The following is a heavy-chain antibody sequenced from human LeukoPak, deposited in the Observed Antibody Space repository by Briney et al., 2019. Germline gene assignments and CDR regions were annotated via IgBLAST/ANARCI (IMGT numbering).Heavy chain of an antibody. CDR1: GFTFDDYG. D-gene: IGHD5-24*01. Sequence: GSLRLSCAASGFTFDDYGMSWVRQAPGKGLEWIGEINHSGSTNYNPSLKSRVTISVDTSKNQFSLKLSSVTAADTAVYYCARGDGYKRIDYWGQGTLVTVSS. CDR3: ARGDGYKRIDY. V-gene: IGHV4-34*01. J-gene: IGHJ4*02. CDR2: INHSGST.